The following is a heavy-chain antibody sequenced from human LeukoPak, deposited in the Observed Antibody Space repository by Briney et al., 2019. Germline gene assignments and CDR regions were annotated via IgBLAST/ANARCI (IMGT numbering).Heavy chain of an antibody. CDR3: ARDQEYYYDSSGYDGY. J-gene: IGHJ4*02. CDR1: GGTFSSYA. D-gene: IGHD3-22*01. Sequence: SVKVSCKASGGTFSSYAISWVRQAPGQGLEWMGRIIPIFGTANYAQKFQGRVTITTDESTSTAYMELSSLRSEDTAVCYCARDQEYYYDSSGYDGYWGQGTLVTVSS. CDR2: IIPIFGTA. V-gene: IGHV1-69*05.